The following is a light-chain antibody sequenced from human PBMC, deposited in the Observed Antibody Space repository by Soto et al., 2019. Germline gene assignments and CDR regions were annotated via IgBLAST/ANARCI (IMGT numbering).Light chain of an antibody. Sequence: QSVLTQSSSASASLGSSVKPTCTLSSGHSSYIIAWHQQQPGKAPRYLMNLEGSGSYNKGSGIPDRFSGSSSGADRYLTISNLQSEDEADYYCETWDSNTRVFGGGTKVTVL. V-gene: IGLV4-60*03. CDR2: LEGSGSY. CDR1: SGHSSYI. CDR3: ETWDSNTRV. J-gene: IGLJ3*02.